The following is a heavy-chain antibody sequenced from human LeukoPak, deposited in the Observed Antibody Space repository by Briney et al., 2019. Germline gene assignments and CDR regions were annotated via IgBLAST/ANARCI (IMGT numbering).Heavy chain of an antibody. CDR1: GGPFSGYY. D-gene: IGHD4-17*01. Sequence: SETQSLTCAVYGGPFSGYYWRWLRQPPGKGLVWFGEIHHNGCTNYNTSLKSRVTISVDTSKNQFSLKLSSVTAADTAVYYGARATTVNSADYWGQGTLVTVSS. CDR3: ARATTVNSADY. CDR2: IHHNGCT. V-gene: IGHV4-34*01. J-gene: IGHJ4*02.